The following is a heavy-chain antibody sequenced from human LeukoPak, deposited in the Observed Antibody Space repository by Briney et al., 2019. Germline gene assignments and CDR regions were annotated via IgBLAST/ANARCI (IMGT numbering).Heavy chain of an antibody. D-gene: IGHD3-22*01. CDR2: IYYSGST. Sequence: SGTLSLTCAVSGGSISSGGYYWSWIRQHPGKGLEWIGYIYYSGSTYYNPSLKSRVTISVDTSKNQFSLKLSSVTAADTAMYYCARVVRYYDSSGYYHTPLDYWGQGTLVTVSS. CDR1: GGSISSGGYY. V-gene: IGHV4-31*11. J-gene: IGHJ4*02. CDR3: ARVVRYYDSSGYYHTPLDY.